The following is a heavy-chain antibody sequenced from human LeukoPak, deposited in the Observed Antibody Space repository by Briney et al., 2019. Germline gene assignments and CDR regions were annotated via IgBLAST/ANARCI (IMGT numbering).Heavy chain of an antibody. CDR2: IYYSGST. CDR3: ARDGAYSSSWYSYNWFDP. CDR1: GGSISSGGYY. J-gene: IGHJ5*02. V-gene: IGHV4-31*03. D-gene: IGHD6-13*01. Sequence: PSETLSLTCTVSGGSISSGGYYWSWIRQHPGKGLEWLGYIYYSGSTYYNPSLKSRVTISVDTSKNQFSLKLSSVTAADTAVYYCARDGAYSSSWYSYNWFDPWGQGTLVTVSS.